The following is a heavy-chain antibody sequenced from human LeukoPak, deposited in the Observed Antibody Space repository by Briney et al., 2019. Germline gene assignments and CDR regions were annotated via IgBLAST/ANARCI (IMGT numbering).Heavy chain of an antibody. CDR2: INTDGSST. V-gene: IGHV3-74*01. D-gene: IGHD2-2*01. J-gene: IGHJ4*02. CDR3: ARERIDCSSTSCYGGGSDY. CDR1: GFTFSSHW. Sequence: PGGSLRLSRAASGFTFSSHWMYWVSQAPGKGLVWVSRINTDGSSTSYADSVKGRFTISRDNAKNTLHLRMNSLRAEDTAVYYCARERIDCSSTSCYGGGSDYWGQGTLVTVSS.